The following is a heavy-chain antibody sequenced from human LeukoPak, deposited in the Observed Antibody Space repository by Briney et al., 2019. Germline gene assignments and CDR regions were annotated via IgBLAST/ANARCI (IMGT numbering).Heavy chain of an antibody. CDR1: GGTFSSYA. Sequence: ASVKVSCKASGGTFSSYAISWVRQAPGQGLEWMGGIIPIFGTANYAKKFQGRVTITADESTSTAYMELSSLRSEETAVYYCASYTSYCSSTSCAIDYWGQGTLVTVSS. D-gene: IGHD2-2*01. CDR2: IIPIFGTA. V-gene: IGHV1-69*13. CDR3: ASYTSYCSSTSCAIDY. J-gene: IGHJ4*02.